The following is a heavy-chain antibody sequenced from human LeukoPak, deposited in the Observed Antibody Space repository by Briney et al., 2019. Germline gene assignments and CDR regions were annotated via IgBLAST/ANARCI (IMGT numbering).Heavy chain of an antibody. CDR3: ARHQPTLPYPYFAF. D-gene: IGHD2-2*01. J-gene: IGHJ4*02. V-gene: IGHV4-31*03. CDR1: GDSVSNGGYY. Sequence: SQTLSLTSSVSGDSVSNGGYYWTSLRQRPGKGLGWIGNIYYIGTTQYNASLRSRAVISVDTSNNQFSMKLNSVTAAETAIYYCARHQPTLPYPYFAFWGQGIPVPVSS. CDR2: IYYIGTT.